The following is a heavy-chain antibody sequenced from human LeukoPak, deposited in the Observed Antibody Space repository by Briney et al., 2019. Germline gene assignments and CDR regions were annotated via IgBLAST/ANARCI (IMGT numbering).Heavy chain of an antibody. V-gene: IGHV3-23*01. CDR3: ASTIFTHGMDV. CDR2: ISDSVYSA. CDR1: GITFSSYA. D-gene: IGHD3-9*01. J-gene: IGHJ6*02. Sequence: GGSLRLSCAASGITFSSYAMSWVRQAPGKGLEWVSAISDSVYSAYYADSVKGRFTISRDNAKNSLYLQMNSLRAEDTAVYYCASTIFTHGMDVWGQGTTVTVSS.